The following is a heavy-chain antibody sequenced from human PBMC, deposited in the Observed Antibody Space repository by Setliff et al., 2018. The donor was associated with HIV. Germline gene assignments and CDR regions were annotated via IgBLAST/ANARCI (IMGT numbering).Heavy chain of an antibody. D-gene: IGHD3-22*01. CDR1: GYTLSTNA. J-gene: IGHJ4*02. V-gene: IGHV1-3*01. Sequence: AAVKVSCKAFGYTLSTNAIHWVRQAPGQRLEWMGYSNAGDENTRYSEKFQGRVTKNRDTSNSTAYMELSRLRSDDPAVYYCAREGELHYYDSSGYPPFDYWGQGTLVTVSS. CDR2: SNAGDENT. CDR3: AREGELHYYDSSGYPPFDY.